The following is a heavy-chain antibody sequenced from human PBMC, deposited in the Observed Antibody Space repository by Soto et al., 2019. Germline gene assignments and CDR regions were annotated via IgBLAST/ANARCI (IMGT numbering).Heavy chain of an antibody. J-gene: IGHJ6*02. Sequence: TLSLTCTVSGGNIRSGGYYWSWIRQHPGKGLEWIGYIYYSGSTYYNPSLKSRVTISVDTSKNQFSLKLSSVTAADTAVYYCAREPPDGMDVWGQGTTVTVSS. CDR1: GGNIRSGGYY. V-gene: IGHV4-31*03. CDR2: IYYSGST. CDR3: AREPPDGMDV.